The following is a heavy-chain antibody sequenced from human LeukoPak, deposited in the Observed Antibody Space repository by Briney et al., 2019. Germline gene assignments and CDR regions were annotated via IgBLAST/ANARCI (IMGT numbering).Heavy chain of an antibody. D-gene: IGHD2-2*02. CDR1: GFTFSRHG. J-gene: IGHJ4*02. V-gene: IGHV3-33*01. CDR2: IWYDGTNK. Sequence: GGSLRLSCAASGFTFSRHGMHWVRQAPGKGLEWVAVIWYDGTNKYYADAAKGRFTISRDNSKNMLYLQMNSLRAEDTAVYYCARDIVSYYIDYWGQGTLVTVSS. CDR3: ARDIVSYYIDY.